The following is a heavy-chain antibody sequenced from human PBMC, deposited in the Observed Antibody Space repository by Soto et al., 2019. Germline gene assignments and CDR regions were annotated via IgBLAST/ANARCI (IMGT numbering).Heavy chain of an antibody. CDR2: IIPIFGTA. CDR1: GGTFSSYA. CDR3: ARADLEYPHYFDY. J-gene: IGHJ4*02. V-gene: IGHV1-69*01. Sequence: QVQLVQSGAEVKKPGSAVKVSFKASGGTFSSYAISWVLQAPGQGLEWMGGIIPIFGTANYAQKFQGRVTITADESTSTAYMELSSLRSEDTAVYYCARADLEYPHYFDYWGQGTLVTVSS.